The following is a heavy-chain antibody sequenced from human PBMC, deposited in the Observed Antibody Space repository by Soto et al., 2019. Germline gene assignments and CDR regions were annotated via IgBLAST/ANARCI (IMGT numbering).Heavy chain of an antibody. J-gene: IGHJ4*02. CDR3: ARQFDSSGYYQ. CDR2: IYYSGST. V-gene: IGHV4-59*01. Sequence: SGTLSLTCTVSGGSISSYYWSWIRQPPGKGLEWIGYIYYSGSTNYNPSLKSRVTISVDTSKNQFSLKLSSVTAADTAVYYCARQFDSSGYYQWGQGTLVTVSS. D-gene: IGHD3-22*01. CDR1: GGSISSYY.